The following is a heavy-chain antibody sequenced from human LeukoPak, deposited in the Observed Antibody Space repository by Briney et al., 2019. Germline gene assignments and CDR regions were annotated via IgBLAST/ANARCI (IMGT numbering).Heavy chain of an antibody. Sequence: SQTLSLTCTVSGGSISSGGYYWSWIRQPPGKGLEWIGYIYHSGSTYYNPSLKSRVTISVDRSKNQFSLKLSSVTAADTAVYYCARDCGVGIAARFDYWGQGTLVTVSS. CDR1: GGSISSGGYY. J-gene: IGHJ4*02. V-gene: IGHV4-30-2*01. CDR2: IYHSGST. CDR3: ARDCGVGIAARFDY. D-gene: IGHD6-6*01.